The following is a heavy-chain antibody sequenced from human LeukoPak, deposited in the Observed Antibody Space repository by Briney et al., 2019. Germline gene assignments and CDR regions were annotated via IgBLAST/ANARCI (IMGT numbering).Heavy chain of an antibody. CDR3: ARVGFSYYDSSGYQYYFDY. D-gene: IGHD3-22*01. CDR1: GGTFSSYA. J-gene: IGHJ4*02. Sequence: GASVKVSCKASGGTFSSYAISWVRQAPGQGLEWMGRIIPIFGTANYAQKFQGRVTITTDESTSTVYMELSSLRSEDTAVYYCARVGFSYYDSSGYQYYFDYWGQGTLVTVSS. CDR2: IIPIFGTA. V-gene: IGHV1-69*05.